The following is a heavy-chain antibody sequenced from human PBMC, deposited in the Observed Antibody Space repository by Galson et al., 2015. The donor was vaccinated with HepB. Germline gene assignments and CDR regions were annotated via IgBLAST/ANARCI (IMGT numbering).Heavy chain of an antibody. J-gene: IGHJ4*02. Sequence: PALVKPTQTLTLTCTFSGLSLRTRGMCVSWIRQPPGKALEWLARIDWDDNKYYSTSLKTRLTISKDTSKNQVVLTMTNMDPVDTATYYCVRVIKGGLDFDYWGQGTLVTVSS. CDR2: IDWDDNK. V-gene: IGHV2-70*11. CDR3: VRVIKGGLDFDY. D-gene: IGHD2/OR15-2a*01. CDR1: GLSLRTRGMC.